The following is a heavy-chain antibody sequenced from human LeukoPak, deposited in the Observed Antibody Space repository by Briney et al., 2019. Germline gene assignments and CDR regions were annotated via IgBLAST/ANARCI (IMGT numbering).Heavy chain of an antibody. CDR3: ASGGSSWSLDY. V-gene: IGHV3-33*08. J-gene: IGHJ4*02. D-gene: IGHD6-13*01. Sequence: GGSLRLSCAASGFTFSSYGMHWVRQAPGKGLEWVAVIWYGGSNKYYTDSVEGRFTISRDNSKNTLYLQMNSLRAEDTALYYCASGGSSWSLDYWGQGTLVTVSS. CDR1: GFTFSSYG. CDR2: IWYGGSNK.